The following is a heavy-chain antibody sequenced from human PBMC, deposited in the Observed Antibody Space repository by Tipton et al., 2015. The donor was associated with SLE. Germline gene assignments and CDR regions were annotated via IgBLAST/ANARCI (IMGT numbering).Heavy chain of an antibody. CDR2: IYTSGTT. CDR3: ARDGSIAGRHPYFDH. V-gene: IGHV4-61*09. J-gene: IGHJ4*02. D-gene: IGHD6-6*01. Sequence: TLSLTCTVSGGAISRGSYYWGWIRQSAEKGLEWIGHIYTSGTTNYKPSLKSRVTISRETSKKQFSLKLNSVTAADTAVYYCARDGSIAGRHPYFDHWGPGALVTVSS. CDR1: GGAISRGSYY.